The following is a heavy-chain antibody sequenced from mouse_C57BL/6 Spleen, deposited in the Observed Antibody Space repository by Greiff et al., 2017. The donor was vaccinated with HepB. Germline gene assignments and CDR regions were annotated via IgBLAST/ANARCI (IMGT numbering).Heavy chain of an antibody. J-gene: IGHJ2*01. CDR3: ALYYYGLLDY. Sequence: VQLQQSGAELVKPGASVKLSCKASGYTFTSYWMQWVKQRPGQGLEWIGEIDPSDSYTNYNQKFKGKATLTVDTSSSTAYMQLSSLTSEDSAVYYCALYYYGLLDYWGQGTTLTVSS. D-gene: IGHD1-1*01. CDR2: IDPSDSYT. CDR1: GYTFTSYW. V-gene: IGHV1-50*01.